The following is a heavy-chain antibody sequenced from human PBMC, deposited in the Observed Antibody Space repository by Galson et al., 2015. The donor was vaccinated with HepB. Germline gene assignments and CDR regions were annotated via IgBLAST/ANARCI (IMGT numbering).Heavy chain of an antibody. V-gene: IGHV3-48*03. CDR2: ISSSGSVM. CDR3: ARPDCRGGGCYLDY. Sequence: CAASGFIFSTYEMNWVRQAPGKGLEWVSYISSSGSVMSYADSVEGRFTISRDNPKNSLYLQMSSLRAEDTAVYYCARPDCRGGGCYLDYWGQGTLVTVPS. J-gene: IGHJ4*02. CDR1: GFIFSTYE. D-gene: IGHD2-15*01.